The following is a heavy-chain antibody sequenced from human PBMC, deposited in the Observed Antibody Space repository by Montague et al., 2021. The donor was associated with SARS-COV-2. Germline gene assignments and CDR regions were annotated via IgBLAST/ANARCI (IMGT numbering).Heavy chain of an antibody. J-gene: IGHJ6*02. Sequence: PPLVKPTQTLTLTCTFSGFSLSTSGMCVSWIRQPPGKALEWLALIDWDDDKYYSTPLKTRLTISKDTSKNQVVLTMTNMDPVDTATYYCTRIPVGGTAMDQYYYYYGMDVRGQGTTVTVSS. CDR3: TRIPVGGTAMDQYYYYYGMDV. D-gene: IGHD5-18*01. CDR2: IDWDDDK. V-gene: IGHV2-70*01. CDR1: GFSLSTSGMC.